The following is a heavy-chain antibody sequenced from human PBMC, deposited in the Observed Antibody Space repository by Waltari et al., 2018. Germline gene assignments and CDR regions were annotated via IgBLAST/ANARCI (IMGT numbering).Heavy chain of an antibody. J-gene: IGHJ3*02. CDR1: GFTFSSYW. Sequence: EVQLVESGGGLVQPGGSLRLSCAASGFTFSSYWMSWVRKAPGKGLEWVANIKQDGSEKYYVDSVKGRFTISRDNAKNSLYLQMNSLRAEDTAVYYCASYSSSWLGAFDIWGQGTMVTVSS. CDR2: IKQDGSEK. CDR3: ASYSSSWLGAFDI. D-gene: IGHD6-13*01. V-gene: IGHV3-7*01.